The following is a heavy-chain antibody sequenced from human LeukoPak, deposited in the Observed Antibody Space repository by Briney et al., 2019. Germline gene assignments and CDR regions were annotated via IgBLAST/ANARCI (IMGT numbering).Heavy chain of an antibody. CDR1: GGSISSSSYY. J-gene: IGHJ3*02. V-gene: IGHV4-39*01. CDR2: IYYSGST. Sequence: SSETLSLTCTVSGGSISSSSYYWGWIRQPPGKGLEWIGSIYYSGSTYYNPSLKSRVTISVDTSKNQFSLKLSSVTAADTAVYYCARWGMYYDFWSGNDAFDIWGQGTMVTVSS. D-gene: IGHD3-3*01. CDR3: ARWGMYYDFWSGNDAFDI.